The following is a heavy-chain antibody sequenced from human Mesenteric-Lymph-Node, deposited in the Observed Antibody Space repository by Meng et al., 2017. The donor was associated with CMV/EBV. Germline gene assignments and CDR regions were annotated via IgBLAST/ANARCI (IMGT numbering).Heavy chain of an antibody. CDR3: ARDRESYGGAYDY. D-gene: IGHD4-23*01. V-gene: IGHV3-74*01. J-gene: IGHJ4*02. CDR1: GFTLSSHW. CDR2: INSDGSTT. Sequence: GESLKISCAASGFTLSSHWMHWVRQAPGKGLVWVSRINSDGSTTSYADSVKGRFTISRDNAKNSLYLQMNSLRAEDTVVYYCARDRESYGGAYDYWGQGTLVTVSS.